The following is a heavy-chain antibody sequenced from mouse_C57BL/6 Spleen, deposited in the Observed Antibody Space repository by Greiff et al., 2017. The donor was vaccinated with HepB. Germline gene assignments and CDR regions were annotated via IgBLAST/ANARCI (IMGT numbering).Heavy chain of an antibody. D-gene: IGHD1-1*01. CDR3: ARCNYYGSSYYAMDY. CDR2: ISSGSSTI. CDR1: GFTFSDYG. V-gene: IGHV5-17*01. J-gene: IGHJ4*01. Sequence: EVKVVESGGGLVKPGGSLKLSCAASGFTFSDYGMHWVRQAPEKGLEWVAYISSGSSTIYYADTVKGRFTISRDNAKNTLFLQMTSLRSEDTAMYYCARCNYYGSSYYAMDYWGQGTSVTVSS.